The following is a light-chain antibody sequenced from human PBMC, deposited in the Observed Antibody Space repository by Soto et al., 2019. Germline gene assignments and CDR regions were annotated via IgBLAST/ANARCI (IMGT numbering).Light chain of an antibody. CDR2: AAS. V-gene: IGKV1-39*01. CDR3: QQSFSPLWT. J-gene: IGKJ1*01. CDR1: QSISHY. Sequence: DIQMTQSPSSLSASVGDRVTITCRASQSISHYLNWYQQKPGKAPKLLIYAASSMQSGVPSRFSGSGSETDFTLTIRSLQPDDSETYYCQQSFSPLWTFGQGTKVEV.